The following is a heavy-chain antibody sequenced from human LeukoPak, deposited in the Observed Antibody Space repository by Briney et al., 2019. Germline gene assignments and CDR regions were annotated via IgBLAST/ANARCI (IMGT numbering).Heavy chain of an antibody. Sequence: GGSLRLSCAVSGFTFISYGMHWVRQAAGKGLEWVAVISFDGSDKYYADSVKGRFTISRDNSKNTAYLQMNSLRAEDTAVYYCAKDLYESYYFDYWGQGTLVTVSS. CDR1: GFTFISYG. D-gene: IGHD2-8*01. V-gene: IGHV3-30*18. J-gene: IGHJ4*02. CDR2: ISFDGSDK. CDR3: AKDLYESYYFDY.